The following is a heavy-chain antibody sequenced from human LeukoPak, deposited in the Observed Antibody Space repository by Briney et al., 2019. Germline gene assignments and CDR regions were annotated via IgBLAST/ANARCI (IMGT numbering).Heavy chain of an antibody. J-gene: IGHJ1*01. CDR1: GFTFSSYW. V-gene: IGHV3-74*01. D-gene: IGHD2-21*01. Sequence: PGGSLRLSCAASGFTFSSYWMHWVRQAPGKGLVWVSRINSDGSSTYYADSVNGRFTISRDNSRNTLFLQMNSLRAEDTALYYCASAREYCGSAECYEYFQHWGQGTLVTVSS. CDR2: INSDGSST. CDR3: ASAREYCGSAECYEYFQH.